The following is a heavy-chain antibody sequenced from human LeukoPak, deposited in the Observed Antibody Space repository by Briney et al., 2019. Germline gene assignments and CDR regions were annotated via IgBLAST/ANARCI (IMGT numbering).Heavy chain of an antibody. J-gene: IGHJ4*02. CDR1: GGSISSSSYY. CDR3: ARLYYDSSGHYYLDY. Sequence: SETLSLTCTVSGGSISSSSYYWGWIRQPPGKGLGWIGGIYDSGSTYYNPSLKSRVTISVDTPKTQFSLKLSSVTAADTAVYYCARLYYDSSGHYYLDYWGQGTLVTVSS. V-gene: IGHV4-39*01. D-gene: IGHD3-22*01. CDR2: IYDSGST.